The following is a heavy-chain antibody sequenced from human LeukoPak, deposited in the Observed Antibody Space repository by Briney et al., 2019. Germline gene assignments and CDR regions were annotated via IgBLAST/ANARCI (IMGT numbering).Heavy chain of an antibody. Sequence: ASVKVSCKASGYTFTSYYMHWVRQAPGQGLEWMGIINPSGGSTSYAQKFQGRVTMTRDTSTSTVYMELSSLRSEDTAVYYCARDEYCSGGSCFGDYFDYWGQGTLVTVSS. J-gene: IGHJ4*02. CDR2: INPSGGST. V-gene: IGHV1-46*01. D-gene: IGHD2-15*01. CDR1: GYTFTSYY. CDR3: ARDEYCSGGSCFGDYFDY.